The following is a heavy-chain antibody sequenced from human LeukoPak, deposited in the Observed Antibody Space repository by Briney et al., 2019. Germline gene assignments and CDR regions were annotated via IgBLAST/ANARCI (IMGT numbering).Heavy chain of an antibody. CDR1: GGSISSYY. D-gene: IGHD3-10*01. J-gene: IGHJ3*02. CDR3: ARHGYYYGSGSYYNPPAFDI. CDR2: IYYSGST. Sequence: PSETLSLTCTVSGGSISSYYWSWIRQPPGKGLEWIGYIYYSGSTNYNPSLKSRVTISVDTSKNQFSLKLSSVTAADTAVYYCARHGYYYGSGSYYNPPAFDIWGQGTMVTVSS. V-gene: IGHV4-59*08.